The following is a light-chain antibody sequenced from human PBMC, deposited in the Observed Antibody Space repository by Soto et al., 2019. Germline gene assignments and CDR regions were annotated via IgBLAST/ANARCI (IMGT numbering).Light chain of an antibody. J-gene: IGKJ4*01. CDR2: DAS. Sequence: DIQMTQSPSAVSASVGERVTITCLASQGISNWLAWYQQKTGKAPKLMIYDASSLESGVPSRLSGSGSGKDFTLTISNLQPEDFATYYCQQPKSLPRTFGGAPKVAIK. CDR1: QGISNW. CDR3: QQPKSLPRT. V-gene: IGKV1-12*01.